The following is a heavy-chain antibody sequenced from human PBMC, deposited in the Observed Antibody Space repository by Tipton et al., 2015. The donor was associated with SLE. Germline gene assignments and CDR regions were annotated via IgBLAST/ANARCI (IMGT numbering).Heavy chain of an antibody. CDR3: ARGRHNGDYNWHFDL. CDR2: INHSGPT. CDR1: GGTFSGYY. J-gene: IGHJ2*01. D-gene: IGHD4-17*01. V-gene: IGHV4-34*01. Sequence: LRLSCAVYGGTFSGYYWSWIRQPPGNGLEWIGEINHSGPTNYNPSLKSRVTISVDTPKNQFSLKLSSVTAADTAVYYCARGRHNGDYNWHFDLWRRGTLLSVSS.